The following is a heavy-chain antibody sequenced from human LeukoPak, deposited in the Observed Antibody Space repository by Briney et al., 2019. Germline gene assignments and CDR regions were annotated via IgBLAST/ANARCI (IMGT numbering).Heavy chain of an antibody. CDR1: GFTVSSNY. J-gene: IGHJ3*02. CDR3: ARDRGEDAFDI. D-gene: IGHD3-10*01. V-gene: IGHV3-66*02. CDR2: IYSGGST. Sequence: GGSLRLSCAASGFTVSSNYTSWVRQAPGKGLEWVSVIYSGGSTYYADSVKGRFTISRDNSKNTLYLQMNSLRAEDTAVYYCARDRGEDAFDIWGQGTMVTVSS.